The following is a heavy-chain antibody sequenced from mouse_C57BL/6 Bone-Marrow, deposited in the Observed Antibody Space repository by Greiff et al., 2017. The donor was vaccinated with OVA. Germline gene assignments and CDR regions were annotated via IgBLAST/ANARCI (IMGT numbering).Heavy chain of an antibody. CDR1: GYTFTSYW. J-gene: IGHJ2*01. D-gene: IGHD4-1*01. CDR3: ARRRELGRGYFDY. CDR2: INPSNGGT. V-gene: IGHV1-53*01. Sequence: QVQLQQPGTELVKPGASVKLSCKASGYTFTSYWMHWVKQRPGQGLEWIGNINPSNGGTNYNEKFKSKATLTVDKSSSTADMQLSSLTSEDAAVYYCARRRELGRGYFDYWGQGTTLTVSS.